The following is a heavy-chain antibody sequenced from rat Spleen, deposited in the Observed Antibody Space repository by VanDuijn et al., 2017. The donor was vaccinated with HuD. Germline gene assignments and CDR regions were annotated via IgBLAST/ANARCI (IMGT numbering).Heavy chain of an antibody. V-gene: IGHV5-20*01. D-gene: IGHD1-4*01. CDR3: ACLTR. J-gene: IGHJ2*01. Sequence: EVQLVESGGGLVQPGGSMKLSCEASGSTLNNYDMAWVRQAPTKGLEWVASISYDGGSTYYRDSVKGRFTISRDNAKSSLYLQMDSLRSEDTATYYCACLTRWGQGVMVTVSS. CDR1: GSTLNNYD. CDR2: ISYDGGST.